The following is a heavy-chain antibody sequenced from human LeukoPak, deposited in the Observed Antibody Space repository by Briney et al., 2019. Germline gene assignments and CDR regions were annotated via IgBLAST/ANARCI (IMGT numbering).Heavy chain of an antibody. J-gene: IGHJ4*02. D-gene: IGHD5-24*01. Sequence: GSLRLSFAASGFPFSSYAMHWVRPAPGKGLEGGAVISYDGSNKYYADSVKGRFTISRDNSKNTLYLQMNSLRAEDTAVYYCARGKGLRWLQSPFDYWGQGTLVTVSS. CDR1: GFPFSSYA. V-gene: IGHV3-30-3*01. CDR2: ISYDGSNK. CDR3: ARGKGLRWLQSPFDY.